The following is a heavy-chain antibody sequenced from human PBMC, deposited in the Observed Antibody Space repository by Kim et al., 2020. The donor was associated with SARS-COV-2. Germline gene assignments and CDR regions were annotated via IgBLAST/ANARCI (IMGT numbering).Heavy chain of an antibody. CDR3: ARDGTTVTTGEYFQH. CDR1: GGSISSGDYY. Sequence: SETLSLTCTVSGGSISSGDYYWSWIRQPPGKGLEWIGYIYYSGSTYYNPSLKSRVTISVDTSKNQFSLKLSSVTAADTAVYYCARDGTTVTTGEYFQHWGQGTLVTVSS. D-gene: IGHD4-17*01. CDR2: IYYSGST. V-gene: IGHV4-30-4*01. J-gene: IGHJ1*01.